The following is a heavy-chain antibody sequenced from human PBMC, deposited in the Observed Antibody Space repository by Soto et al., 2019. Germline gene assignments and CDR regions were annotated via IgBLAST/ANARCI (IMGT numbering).Heavy chain of an antibody. Sequence: QVQLQQWGAGLLKPSETLSLTCAVYGGSFCGYYWSWIRQPPGKGVEWIGEINHSGSTNYNPSLKIRVTISVDTSKNQFSLELSSVTAADTAVYYCARGQTRPGRARQIYYMHVWGKGTTVTVSS. CDR3: ARGQTRPGRARQIYYMHV. J-gene: IGHJ6*03. CDR1: GGSFCGYY. V-gene: IGHV4-34*01. CDR2: INHSGST.